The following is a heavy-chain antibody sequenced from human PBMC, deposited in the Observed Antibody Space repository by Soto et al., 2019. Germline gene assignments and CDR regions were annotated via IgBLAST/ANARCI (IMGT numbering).Heavy chain of an antibody. CDR1: GYTFTSFG. Sequence: QVHLVQSGAEVKKPGASVKVSCKCSGYTFTSFGITWVRQAPGQGLEWMGWISAHNGNTDYAQKLQGRVTVTRDTSTSTAYMELRSLRSDDTAVYYCARGRYGDYWGQGALVTVSS. D-gene: IGHD1-1*01. CDR3: ARGRYGDY. CDR2: ISAHNGNT. V-gene: IGHV1-18*01. J-gene: IGHJ4*02.